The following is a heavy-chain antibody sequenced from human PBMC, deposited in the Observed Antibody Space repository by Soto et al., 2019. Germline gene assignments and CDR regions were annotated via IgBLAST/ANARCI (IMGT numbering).Heavy chain of an antibody. Sequence: GGSLRLSCAASGFTVSTNYMSWVRQAPGKGLEWVSGIYSGDTTSYADSVKGRFTISKDNSKNTLYLQMNSLRAEDTAVYYCARSTSSGYYYYWGQGTLVTVSS. V-gene: IGHV3-53*01. CDR3: ARSTSSGYYYY. CDR1: GFTVSTNY. CDR2: IYSGDTT. J-gene: IGHJ4*02. D-gene: IGHD3-22*01.